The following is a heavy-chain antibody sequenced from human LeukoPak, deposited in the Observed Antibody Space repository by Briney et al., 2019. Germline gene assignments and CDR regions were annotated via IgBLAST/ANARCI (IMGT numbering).Heavy chain of an antibody. Sequence: ASVKVSCMASGYTLTSYDINWVRQATRQGLEWMGWMNPNSGNTGYAQKFQGRVTMTRNTSISTAYMELSSLKSEDTAVYYCARHRGSTILLRFDPWGQGTLVTVSS. D-gene: IGHD2-2*01. CDR1: GYTLTSYD. CDR3: ARHRGSTILLRFDP. V-gene: IGHV1-8*01. CDR2: MNPNSGNT. J-gene: IGHJ5*02.